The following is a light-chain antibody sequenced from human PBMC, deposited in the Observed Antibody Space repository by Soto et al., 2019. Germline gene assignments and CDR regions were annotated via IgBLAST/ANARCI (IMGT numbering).Light chain of an antibody. CDR2: DAS. Sequence: TQSPSSLSASVVDIANLSRRASQSVSSYLAWYQQKPGQAPRLLIYDASNRATGIQARFSGSGSGTDFTLTISSLEPEDFAVYYCQPRSNWITFGQGTRLEIK. J-gene: IGKJ5*01. CDR3: QPRSNWIT. V-gene: IGKV3-11*01. CDR1: QSVSSY.